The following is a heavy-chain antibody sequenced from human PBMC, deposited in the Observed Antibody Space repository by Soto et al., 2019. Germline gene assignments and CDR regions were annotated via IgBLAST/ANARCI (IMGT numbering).Heavy chain of an antibody. CDR3: ARHKTTMLTVVSAFDP. Sequence: SETLSLTCTVSGDSITRSNFYWGWIRQPPGKGLEWLGSIFYSGSTFYNPALKSRVTFSVDTSKNHLSLKLSSVTAADTAVYYCARHKTTMLTVVSAFDPWGQGTRVTVSS. J-gene: IGHJ5*02. D-gene: IGHD3-22*01. CDR1: GDSITRSNFY. V-gene: IGHV4-39*02. CDR2: IFYSGST.